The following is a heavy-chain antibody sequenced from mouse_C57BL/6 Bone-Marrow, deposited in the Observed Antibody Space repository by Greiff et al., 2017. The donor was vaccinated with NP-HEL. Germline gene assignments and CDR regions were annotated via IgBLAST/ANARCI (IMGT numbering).Heavy chain of an antibody. V-gene: IGHV1-18*01. D-gene: IGHD2-4*01. Sequence: EVQLQQSGPELVRPGASVKIPCKASGYTFTDYNMDWVKQSHGKSLEWIGDINPNNGGTIYNQKFKGKATLTVDKSSSKAYMELRSLTSEDTAVYYCARYYYDYDEDAMDYWGQGTSVTVSS. CDR2: INPNNGGT. CDR3: ARYYYDYDEDAMDY. J-gene: IGHJ4*01. CDR1: GYTFTDYN.